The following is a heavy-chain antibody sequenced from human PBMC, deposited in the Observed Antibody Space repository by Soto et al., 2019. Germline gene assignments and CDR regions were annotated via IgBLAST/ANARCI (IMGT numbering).Heavy chain of an antibody. CDR1: GFTFTSSA. V-gene: IGHV1-58*01. J-gene: IGHJ4*02. D-gene: IGHD2-21*02. Sequence: QMQLVQSGPEVKKPGTSVKVSCKASGFTFTSSAVQWVRQARGQRLEWIGWIVVGSGNTNYAQKFQGRVTITRDMXXSTAYMELSSLRAEDTAVYDCAGDRTYCGGDCYVDWGQGTLVTVSS. CDR3: AGDRTYCGGDCYVD. CDR2: IVVGSGNT.